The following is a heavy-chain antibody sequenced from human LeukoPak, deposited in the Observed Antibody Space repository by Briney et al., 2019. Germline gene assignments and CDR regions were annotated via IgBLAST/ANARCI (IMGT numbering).Heavy chain of an antibody. D-gene: IGHD3-22*01. CDR1: GFTFSSYA. Sequence: GGSLRLSCAASGFTFSSYAVSWVRQAPGKGLEWVSAISGSGGSTYYADSVKGRFTISRDNSKNTLCLQMNSLRAEDTAVYYCAKELYYYDSSGSIDYWGQGTLVTVSS. J-gene: IGHJ4*02. CDR3: AKELYYYDSSGSIDY. CDR2: ISGSGGST. V-gene: IGHV3-23*01.